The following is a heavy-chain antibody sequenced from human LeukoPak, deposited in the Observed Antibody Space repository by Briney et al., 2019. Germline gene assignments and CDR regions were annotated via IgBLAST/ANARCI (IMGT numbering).Heavy chain of an antibody. CDR3: ARSVGLGSSRRYYFDS. Sequence: ASLRVSCVPSRYTFTGYYMRCVRQTPGQGLEWMGWIKVNGGGTHNAQKLQGGVTMTRDTPPSTACLELSRLRADDTAVYYCARSVGLGSSRRYYFDSWGKGTLVIVSS. CDR2: IKVNGGGT. CDR1: RYTFTGYY. J-gene: IGHJ4*02. V-gene: IGHV1-2*02. D-gene: IGHD1-26*01.